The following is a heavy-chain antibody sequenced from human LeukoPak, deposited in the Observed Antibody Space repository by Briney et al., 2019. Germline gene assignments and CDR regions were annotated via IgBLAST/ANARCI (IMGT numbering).Heavy chain of an antibody. V-gene: IGHV1-2*06. CDR1: GYTFTDYY. D-gene: IGHD1-26*01. CDR3: ARVELSGSYPGAFDY. CDR2: NNPNSGGT. Sequence: ASVTVSCKTSGYTFTDYYMHWVRQAPGQGLEWMGRNNPNSGGTNYAQKFQGRVTMTRDTSISTAYMEVSRLRSDDTAVYYCARVELSGSYPGAFDYWGQGNLVTVSS. J-gene: IGHJ4*02.